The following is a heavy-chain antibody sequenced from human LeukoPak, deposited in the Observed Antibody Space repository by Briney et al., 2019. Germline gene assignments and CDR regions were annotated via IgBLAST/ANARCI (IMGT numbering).Heavy chain of an antibody. V-gene: IGHV5-10-1*01. CDR3: ARRARYHSSFPLDF. D-gene: IGHD6-13*01. Sequence: HGESLKISCKGSGFILNTYWISWVRQMPGKGLEWMGIVDPTDSDVDYSPSFQGHVTISSDTSTSTVYLQWSSLKASDTAVYYCARRARYHSSFPLDFWGQGTQVIVSS. J-gene: IGHJ4*02. CDR2: VDPTDSDV. CDR1: GFILNTYW.